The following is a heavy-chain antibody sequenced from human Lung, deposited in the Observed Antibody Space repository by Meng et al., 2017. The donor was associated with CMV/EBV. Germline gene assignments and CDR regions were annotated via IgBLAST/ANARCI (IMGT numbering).Heavy chain of an antibody. V-gene: IGHV3-74*01. CDR2: IYSDGVTT. J-gene: IGHJ3*01. CDR1: GINVNTYW. CDR3: AREPGRGAFDV. Sequence: GGSXRLXCAVSGINVNTYWMHWVRQVPGKGLVWLSRIYSDGVTTRYADSVKGRITISRDNTKNTLYLQMNGLRADDTAVYYCAREPGRGAFDVWGQGTMVTVSS. D-gene: IGHD3-10*01.